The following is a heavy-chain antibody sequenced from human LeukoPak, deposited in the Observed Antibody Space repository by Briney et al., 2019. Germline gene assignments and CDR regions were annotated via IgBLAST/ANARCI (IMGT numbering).Heavy chain of an antibody. J-gene: IGHJ4*02. V-gene: IGHV3-43*02. CDR1: GFTFHNYA. D-gene: IGHD3-9*01. CDR3: ARQLRYRVDY. CDR2: TSGDGITT. Sequence: GGSLRLSCAASGFTFHNYAIHWVRQAPGKGLEWVSLTSGDGITTYFADSVKGRFTIPRDNSKSSLFLQMNSLRTEDTAVYYCARQLRYRVDYWGQGTLVTVSS.